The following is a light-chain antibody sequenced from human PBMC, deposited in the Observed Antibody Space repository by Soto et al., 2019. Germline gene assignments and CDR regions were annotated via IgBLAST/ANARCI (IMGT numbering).Light chain of an antibody. CDR3: QFYGSSLIT. CDR2: RTS. Sequence: ETLLTQSPGTLSLSPGERATLSCRASQSVSSSFLAWYQQKPGQAPRLLMFRTSSRATGTPDRFSGSGSGTDFTLTISRLEPEDSAVYYCQFYGSSLITFGQGTRLEI. CDR1: QSVSSSF. V-gene: IGKV3-20*01. J-gene: IGKJ5*01.